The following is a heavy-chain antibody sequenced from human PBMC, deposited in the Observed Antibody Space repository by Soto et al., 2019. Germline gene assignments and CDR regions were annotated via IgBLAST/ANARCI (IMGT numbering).Heavy chain of an antibody. D-gene: IGHD3-3*01. CDR2: ISYDGSNK. Sequence: GGSLRLSCAASGFTFSSFALNWVRQAPGKGLEWVAVISYDGSNKYYADSVKGRFTISRDNSKNTVYLLMNSLTAEDTAVYYCARALWSGYSYFDYWGQGTLVIVSS. J-gene: IGHJ4*02. CDR3: ARALWSGYSYFDY. CDR1: GFTFSSFA. V-gene: IGHV3-30-3*01.